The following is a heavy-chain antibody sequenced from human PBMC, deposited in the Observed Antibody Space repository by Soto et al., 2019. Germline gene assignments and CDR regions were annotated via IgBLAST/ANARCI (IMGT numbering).Heavy chain of an antibody. CDR1: GGSISSGDYY. CDR2: IYYSGST. V-gene: IGHV4-30-4*01. CDR3: ARLGYCSSTSCYWFDP. J-gene: IGHJ5*02. Sequence: SETLSLTCTVSGGSISSGDYYGSWIRQPPGKGLEWIGYIYYSGSTYYNPSLKSRVTISVDTSKNQFSLKLSSVTAADTAVYYCARLGYCSSTSCYWFDPWGQGTLVTVSS. D-gene: IGHD2-2*01.